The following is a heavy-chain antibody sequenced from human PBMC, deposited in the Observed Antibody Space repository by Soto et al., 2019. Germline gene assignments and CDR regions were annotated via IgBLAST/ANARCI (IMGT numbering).Heavy chain of an antibody. Sequence: QITLNESGPTQVKPRQTLTLTCTFSGFSLTTSGVGVGWIRQSPGKAPEWLALIYWADDKRYSPSLKSRLTITKDTSKNQVVLTMAELDPADTATYYCAHRVLRTVFGLVTTTAIYFDFWGQGTPVAVSS. D-gene: IGHD3-3*01. CDR1: GFSLTTSGVG. CDR2: IYWADDK. V-gene: IGHV2-5*02. J-gene: IGHJ4*02. CDR3: AHRVLRTVFGLVTTTAIYFDF.